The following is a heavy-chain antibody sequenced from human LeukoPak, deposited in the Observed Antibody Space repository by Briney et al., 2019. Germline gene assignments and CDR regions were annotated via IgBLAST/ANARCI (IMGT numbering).Heavy chain of an antibody. CDR2: IIPIFGTA. CDR3: ARGSAITMIVVVIYGWFDP. J-gene: IGHJ5*02. V-gene: IGHV1-69*05. Sequence: GASVKVSCKASGGTFSSYAISWVRQAPGQGLEWMGRIIPIFGTANYAQKFQGRVTMTRDTSTSTVYMELSSLRSEDTAVYYCARGSAITMIVVVIYGWFDPWGQGTLVTVSS. CDR1: GGTFSSYA. D-gene: IGHD3-22*01.